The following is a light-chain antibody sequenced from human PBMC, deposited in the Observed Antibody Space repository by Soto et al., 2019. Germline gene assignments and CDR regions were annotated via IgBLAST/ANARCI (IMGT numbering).Light chain of an antibody. J-gene: IGKJ1*01. CDR3: QQYNTYSRT. Sequence: DIQMTQSPSTLSASVGDRVTITCRASQSISSWLAWYQHKPGKAPKLLIYKASTLDDGVPSRFSGSGSGTEFTLTISSLQPDDFATYYCQQYNTYSRTFGQGTKVDIK. CDR2: KAS. V-gene: IGKV1-5*03. CDR1: QSISSW.